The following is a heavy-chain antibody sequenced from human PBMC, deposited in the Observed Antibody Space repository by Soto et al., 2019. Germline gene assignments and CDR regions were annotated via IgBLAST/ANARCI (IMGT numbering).Heavy chain of an antibody. D-gene: IGHD7-27*01. CDR1: GFTFSSYW. CDR3: ARVWDYYGMDV. Sequence: SLRLSCAASGFTFSSYWMHWVRQAPGKGLAWVSRISSDETTTTYADSVKGRFTISRDNAKTSLYLQMNSLRAEDTAVYYCARVWDYYGMDVWGQGTTVTVSS. CDR2: ISSDETTT. J-gene: IGHJ6*02. V-gene: IGHV3-74*01.